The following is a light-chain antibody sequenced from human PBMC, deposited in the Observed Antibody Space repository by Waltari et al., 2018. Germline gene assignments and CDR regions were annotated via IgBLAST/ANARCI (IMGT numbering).Light chain of an antibody. V-gene: IGLV2-14*01. CDR3: NSYTTTSARV. J-gene: IGLJ3*02. CDR1: SSDVGAFNY. Sequence: QSALTQPASLSGSPGQSITISCTGTSSDVGAFNYVSWYQQHPGKAPKVIIYEVSNRPAGFSTRFSGSKSGNTASLTSSGLQAVDEADYYCNSYTTTSARVFGGGTRLTVL. CDR2: EVS.